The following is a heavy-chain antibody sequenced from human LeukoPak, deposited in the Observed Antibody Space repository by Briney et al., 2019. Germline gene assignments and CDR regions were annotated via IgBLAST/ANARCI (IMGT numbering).Heavy chain of an antibody. J-gene: IGHJ4*02. CDR1: GYTLTELS. V-gene: IGHV1-24*01. CDR3: ATIPYGDYGSYYFDY. Sequence: ASVKVSCKVSGYTLTELSMHWVRQAPGKGLEWMGGFDPGDGETIYAQKFQGRVTMTEDTSTDTAYMELSSLRSEDTAVYYCATIPYGDYGSYYFDYWGQGTLVTVSS. CDR2: FDPGDGET. D-gene: IGHD4-17*01.